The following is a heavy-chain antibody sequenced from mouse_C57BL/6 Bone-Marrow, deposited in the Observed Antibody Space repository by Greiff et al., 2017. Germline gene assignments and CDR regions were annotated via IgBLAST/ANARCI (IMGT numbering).Heavy chain of an antibody. D-gene: IGHD1-1*01. J-gene: IGHJ2*01. CDR1: GYTFTSYW. Sequence: QVQLQQPGAELVKPGASVKLSCKASGYTFTSYWMQWVKQRPGQGLEWIGKIDPSDRYTNYNQKFKGKATLTVDTSSSTAYMQLSSLTSEDSAVYYCARVPVTTVVHFDYWGQGTTLTVSS. CDR2: IDPSDRYT. CDR3: ARVPVTTVVHFDY. V-gene: IGHV1-50*01.